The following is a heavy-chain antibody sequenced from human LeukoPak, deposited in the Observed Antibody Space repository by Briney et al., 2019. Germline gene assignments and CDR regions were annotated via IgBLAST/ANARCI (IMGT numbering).Heavy chain of an antibody. CDR3: ARLSVAAAGGYYFDY. J-gene: IGHJ4*02. CDR1: GGSFTTYY. V-gene: IGHV4-38-2*01. D-gene: IGHD6-13*01. CDR2: IYHSGST. Sequence: SETLSLTCAVYGGSFTTYYWGWIRQPPGKGLEWIGSIYHSGSTYYNPSLKSRVTISVDTSKNQFSLKLSSVTAADTAVYYCARLSVAAAGGYYFDYWGQGTLVTVSS.